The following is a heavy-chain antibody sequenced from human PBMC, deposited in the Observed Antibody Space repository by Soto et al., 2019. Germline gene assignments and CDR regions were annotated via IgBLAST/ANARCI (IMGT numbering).Heavy chain of an antibody. Sequence: QVQLQQWGAGLLKPSETLSLTCAVYGGSFSGYYWSWIRQPPGKGLEWIGEINHSGSTDYNPSLKSRVIISVDTSKNQFAMKLSFVTAADTAVYYCARSTGDSSFGFDYWGQGTLVTVSS. CDR1: GGSFSGYY. D-gene: IGHD2-2*01. CDR3: ARSTGDSSFGFDY. V-gene: IGHV4-34*01. J-gene: IGHJ4*02. CDR2: INHSGST.